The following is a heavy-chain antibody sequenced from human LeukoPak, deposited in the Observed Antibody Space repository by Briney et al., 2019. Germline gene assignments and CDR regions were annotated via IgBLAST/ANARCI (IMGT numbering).Heavy chain of an antibody. J-gene: IGHJ5*02. CDR1: GGSFSGYH. CDR2: INHSGST. D-gene: IGHD3-9*01. CDR3: ARGGNYDILTGLHWFDP. V-gene: IGHV4-34*01. Sequence: PSETLSLTCAVYGGSFSGYHWSWIRQPPGKGLEWIGEINHSGSTNYNPSLKSRVTISVHTSKKQFSLKLSSVTAADTAVHYCARGGNYDILTGLHWFDPWGQGTLVTVSS.